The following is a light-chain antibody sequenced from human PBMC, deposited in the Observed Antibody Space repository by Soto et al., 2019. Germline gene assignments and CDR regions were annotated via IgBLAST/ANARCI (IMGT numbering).Light chain of an antibody. CDR3: QQYNEWPPVT. CDR1: QTVSSW. V-gene: IGKV3D-15*01. CDR2: SAS. Sequence: EIVLTQSPATLSLSPGERATLSCRASQTVSSWLAWYQQKPGQAPRLLMYSASTRTTGVPYRFSGSGSGTEFTLTISSLQSEDFAVYYCQQYNEWPPVTFGGGTKVDIK. J-gene: IGKJ4*01.